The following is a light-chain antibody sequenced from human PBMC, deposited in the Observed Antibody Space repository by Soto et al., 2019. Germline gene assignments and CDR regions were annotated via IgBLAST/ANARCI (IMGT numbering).Light chain of an antibody. Sequence: QSVLTQPASVSGSPGRSITIPCTGTSSDVGGYNFVSWYQQHPGKAPQLMIYDVYYRPSGVSHRFSGSKSGNTASLTISGLQAEDEADYYCTSYRYTSTLGVFGTGTKVTVL. V-gene: IGLV2-14*03. J-gene: IGLJ1*01. CDR2: DVY. CDR3: TSYRYTSTLGV. CDR1: SSDVGGYNF.